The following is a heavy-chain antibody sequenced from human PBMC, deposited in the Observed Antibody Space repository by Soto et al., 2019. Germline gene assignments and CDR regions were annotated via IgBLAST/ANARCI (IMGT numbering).Heavy chain of an antibody. J-gene: IGHJ4*02. CDR2: ISSDASNE. Sequence: QVHLVESGGGVVQPGRSLRLSCAASGFTFNNCGMHWAREAPGQGLEWVAGISSDASNEYNADYVKGRFTISRDNSRNTLYLQMDSMRAEDTAVYYCAGGWYFFDYCGQGTLVTVSS. CDR1: GFTFNNCG. D-gene: IGHD6-19*01. CDR3: AGGWYFFDY. V-gene: IGHV3-30*03.